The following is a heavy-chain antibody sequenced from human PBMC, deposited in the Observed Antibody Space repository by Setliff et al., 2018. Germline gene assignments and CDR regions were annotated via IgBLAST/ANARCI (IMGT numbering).Heavy chain of an antibody. V-gene: IGHV4-61*02. CDR3: AKEHVVISFVTNTHHHYGMDV. CDR1: GASLRSGSNY. D-gene: IGHD2-8*01. CDR2: IYTDGTT. J-gene: IGHJ6*02. Sequence: TLSLTCTVSGASLRSGSNYWGWFRQPAGKGLEWIGRIYTDGTTNYNPSLKSRVSISADTSMNHFSLRMTSVSAADTAVYYCAKEHVVISFVTNTHHHYGMDVWGQGATVTVSS.